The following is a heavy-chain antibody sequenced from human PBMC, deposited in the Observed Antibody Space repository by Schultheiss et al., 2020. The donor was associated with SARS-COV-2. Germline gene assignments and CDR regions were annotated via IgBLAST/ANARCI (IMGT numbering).Heavy chain of an antibody. CDR2: IYYSGST. V-gene: IGHV4-34*01. Sequence: SETLSLTCAVYGGSSSGYYWSWIRQHPGKRLEWIGNIYYSGSTYYSPSLKSRVTMSVDTPKNQFSLKLSSVTAADTAVYYCARFLDYFDYWGQGTMVTVSS. CDR3: ARFLDYFDY. CDR1: GGSSSGYY. J-gene: IGHJ4*02.